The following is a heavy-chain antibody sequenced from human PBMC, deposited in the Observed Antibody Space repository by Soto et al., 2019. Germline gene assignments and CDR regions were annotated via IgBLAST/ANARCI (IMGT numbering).Heavy chain of an antibody. J-gene: IGHJ5*02. D-gene: IGHD6-13*01. CDR3: ARGGPGYSSRECWFDP. Sequence: ETLSLTCSVSGYSIRVGYYWCWIRQAPGKGLEWIGSIYHSGSTYYNPSLKSRVTISVDTSKNQFSLKLSSVTAADTAVYYCARGGPGYSSRECWFDPWGQGTMVT. CDR1: GYSIRVGYY. CDR2: IYHSGST. V-gene: IGHV4-38-2*02.